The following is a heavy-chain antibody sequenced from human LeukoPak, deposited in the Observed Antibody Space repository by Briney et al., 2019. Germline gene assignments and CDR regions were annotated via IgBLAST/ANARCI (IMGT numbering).Heavy chain of an antibody. CDR2: INPSGGST. V-gene: IGHV1-46*01. Sequence: ASVKVSCKASGYTFTSYYMHWVRQAPGQGLEWMGIINPSGGSTGYAQKFQGRVTMTTDTSTSTVYMELSSLRSEDTAVYYCAGEYSSSWYYYYGMDVWGQGTTVTVSS. CDR3: AGEYSSSWYYYYGMDV. D-gene: IGHD6-13*01. J-gene: IGHJ6*02. CDR1: GYTFTSYY.